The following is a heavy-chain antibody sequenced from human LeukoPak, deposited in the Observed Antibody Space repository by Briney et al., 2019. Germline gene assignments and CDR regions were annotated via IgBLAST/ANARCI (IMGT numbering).Heavy chain of an antibody. V-gene: IGHV3-23*01. CDR2: ISGSGGST. D-gene: IGHD2-21*02. CDR1: GFTFSGYA. CDR3: AKDAYCGGDCYPAEYFQH. Sequence: PGGSLRLSRAASGFTFSGYAMSWVRQAPGKGLKWVSTISGSGGSTYYADSVKGRFTISRDNSKNTLYLQMNSLRAEDTAVYYCAKDAYCGGDCYPAEYFQHWGQGTLVTVSS. J-gene: IGHJ1*01.